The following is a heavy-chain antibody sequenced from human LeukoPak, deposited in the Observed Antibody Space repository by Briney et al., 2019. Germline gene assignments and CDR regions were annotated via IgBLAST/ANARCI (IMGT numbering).Heavy chain of an antibody. CDR3: AGRATVTMFYYYMDV. V-gene: IGHV3-21*04. CDR1: GFTFSSYS. J-gene: IGHJ6*03. Sequence: GGSLRLSCAASGFTFSSYSMNWVRQAPGKGLEWVSSISSSSSYIYYADSVKGRFTISRDNSKNTLYLQVNSLRAEDTAVYYCAGRATVTMFYYYMDVWGKGTTVTISS. D-gene: IGHD4-17*01. CDR2: ISSSSSYI.